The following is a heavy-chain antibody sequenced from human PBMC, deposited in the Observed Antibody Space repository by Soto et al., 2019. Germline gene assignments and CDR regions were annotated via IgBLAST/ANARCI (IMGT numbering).Heavy chain of an antibody. D-gene: IGHD6-13*01. J-gene: IGHJ4*02. CDR2: ISYDGSNK. CDR3: AKESGIAADGMDH. CDR1: GFTFSSYG. V-gene: IGHV3-30*18. Sequence: QVQLVESGGGVVQPGRSLRLSCAASGFTFSSYGMHWVRQAPGKGLEWVAVISYDGSNKYYADSVKGRFTISRDNSKSTLYLQMNSLRAEDTAVYYCAKESGIAADGMDHWGQGTLVTVSS.